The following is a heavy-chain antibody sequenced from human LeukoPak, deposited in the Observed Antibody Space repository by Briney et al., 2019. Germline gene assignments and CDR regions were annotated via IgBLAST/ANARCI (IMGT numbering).Heavy chain of an antibody. V-gene: IGHV1-69*13. CDR3: ARGWLAETTVVTPYNY. D-gene: IGHD4-23*01. J-gene: IGHJ4*02. CDR1: GGTFSSYA. CDR2: IIPLFGTA. Sequence: ASVKVSCKASGGTFSSYAISWVRQAPGQGLKWMGGIIPLFGTANYAQKFQGRVTITAVESMSTAYMELSSLRSEDTAVYYCARGWLAETTVVTPYNYWGQGTLVTVSS.